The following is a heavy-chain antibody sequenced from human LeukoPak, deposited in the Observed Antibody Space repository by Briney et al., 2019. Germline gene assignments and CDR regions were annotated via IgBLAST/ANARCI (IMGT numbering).Heavy chain of an antibody. CDR3: ARASRDGYNQNFDH. CDR1: GYSFSTYW. Sequence: GESLRISCEGLGYSFSTYWSAWVRQRRGKGLEWMGIIYPDGSETRYDPSFEGQVTISADRSTSTAYLQWSSLRASDTAMYYCARASRDGYNQNFDHWGQGTLVTVSS. CDR2: IYPDGSET. D-gene: IGHD5-24*01. J-gene: IGHJ4*02. V-gene: IGHV5-51*01.